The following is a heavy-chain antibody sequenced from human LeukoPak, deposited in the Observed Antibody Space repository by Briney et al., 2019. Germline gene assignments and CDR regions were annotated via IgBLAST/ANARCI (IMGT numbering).Heavy chain of an antibody. Sequence: SETLSLTCTVSGASISPYYWNWIRQPAGKGLEWIGRLYPSGSSDYNPSLKSRVTMSVDTSRNQFSLRVTSVTAADTAIYYCARELSGSLYFDYWGRGILVSVSA. D-gene: IGHD3-10*01. CDR1: GASISPYY. CDR3: ARELSGSLYFDY. V-gene: IGHV4-4*07. CDR2: LYPSGSS. J-gene: IGHJ4*02.